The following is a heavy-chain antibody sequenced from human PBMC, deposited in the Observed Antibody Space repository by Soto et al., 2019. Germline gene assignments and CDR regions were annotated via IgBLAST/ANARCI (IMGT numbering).Heavy chain of an antibody. Sequence: ASVKVSCKASGYTFTSYAMHWVRQAPGQRLEWRGWINAGNGNTKYSQKFQGRVTITRDTSASTAYMELSSLRSEDTAVYYCARPIGHSGYENNYFDYWGQGTLVTVSS. V-gene: IGHV1-3*01. D-gene: IGHD5-12*01. CDR2: INAGNGNT. J-gene: IGHJ4*02. CDR1: GYTFTSYA. CDR3: ARPIGHSGYENNYFDY.